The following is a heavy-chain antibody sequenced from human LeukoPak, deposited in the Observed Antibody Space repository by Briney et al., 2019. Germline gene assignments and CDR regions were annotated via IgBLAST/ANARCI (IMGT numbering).Heavy chain of an antibody. Sequence: PSETLSLTCTVSGGSISGYYWSWIRQFPGKGLEWIGYIDYGGTSAYNPSLKSRVTISVDTSKNQFSLKLSSVTAADTAVYYCARPRAGAHDAFDIWGHGTMVTVSS. CDR2: IDYGGTS. J-gene: IGHJ3*02. V-gene: IGHV4-59*08. CDR1: GGSISGYY. D-gene: IGHD4/OR15-4a*01. CDR3: ARPRAGAHDAFDI.